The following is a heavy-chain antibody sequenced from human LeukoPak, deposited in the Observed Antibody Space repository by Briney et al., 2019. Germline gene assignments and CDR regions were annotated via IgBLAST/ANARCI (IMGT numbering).Heavy chain of an antibody. Sequence: GGSLRLSCAASGFTFSSYATSWVRQAPGKGLEWVSAISGSGGSTYYADSVKGRFTSSRDNSKNTLYLQMNSLRAEDTAVYYCAKDEGPKKRGFDYWGQGTLVTVSS. J-gene: IGHJ4*02. V-gene: IGHV3-23*01. CDR1: GFTFSSYA. CDR2: ISGSGGST. CDR3: AKDEGPKKRGFDY.